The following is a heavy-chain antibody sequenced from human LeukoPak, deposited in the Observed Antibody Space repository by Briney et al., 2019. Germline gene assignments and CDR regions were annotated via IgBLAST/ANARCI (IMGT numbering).Heavy chain of an antibody. D-gene: IGHD6-6*01. J-gene: IGHJ5*02. CDR3: ARGVAARTVHNWFDP. Sequence: ASVKVSCKASGYTFTGYYMHWVRQAPGQGPEWMGWINPNSGGTNYAQKFQGRVTMTRDTSISTAYMELSRLRSDDTAVYYCARGVAARTVHNWFDPWGQGTLVTVSS. CDR2: INPNSGGT. CDR1: GYTFTGYY. V-gene: IGHV1-2*02.